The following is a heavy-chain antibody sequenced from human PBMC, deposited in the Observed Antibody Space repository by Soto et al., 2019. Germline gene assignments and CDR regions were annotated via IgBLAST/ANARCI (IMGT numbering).Heavy chain of an antibody. J-gene: IGHJ4*02. CDR3: ARERFLEWLPHDY. Sequence: GGSLRLSCAASGFTFSSYAMHWVRQAPGKGLEWVAVISYDGSNKYYADSVKGRFTISRDNSKNTLYLQMNSLRAEDTAVYYCARERFLEWLPHDYWGQGTMGTAPQ. CDR2: ISYDGSNK. CDR1: GFTFSSYA. D-gene: IGHD3-3*01. V-gene: IGHV3-30-3*01.